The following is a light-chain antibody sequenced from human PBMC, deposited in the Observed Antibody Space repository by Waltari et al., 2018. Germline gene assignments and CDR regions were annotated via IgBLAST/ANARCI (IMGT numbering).Light chain of an antibody. CDR3: CSYSSSSTLYV. J-gene: IGLJ1*01. V-gene: IGLV2-14*01. CDR2: DVN. Sequence: QSALTQPASVSGSPGQPITISCTGTSSDVGGYNHVSWYQQHPGKAPKLMIYDVNKRPSGVSNRFSGSKSGNTASLTISGLQAEDEADYYCCSYSSSSTLYVFGTGTKVTVL. CDR1: SSDVGGYNH.